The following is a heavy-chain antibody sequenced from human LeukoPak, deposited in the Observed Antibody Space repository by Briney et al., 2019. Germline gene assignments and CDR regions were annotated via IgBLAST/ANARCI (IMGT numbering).Heavy chain of an antibody. CDR3: ARETTIFGVVDDGGYMDV. CDR2: INSDGSST. Sequence: PGGSLRLSCAASGFTFSSYWMHWGRQAPGKGLVLVSRINSDGSSTSYADSVKGRFAIFSDDAKNTLYLQMNSLRAEDTAVLYCARETTIFGVVDDGGYMDVWGRGTTVTVSS. CDR1: GFTFSSYW. V-gene: IGHV3-74*01. J-gene: IGHJ6*03. D-gene: IGHD3-3*01.